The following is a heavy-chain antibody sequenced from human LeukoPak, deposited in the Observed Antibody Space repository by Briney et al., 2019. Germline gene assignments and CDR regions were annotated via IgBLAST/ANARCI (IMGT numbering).Heavy chain of an antibody. Sequence: GGSLRLSCAASGFTFSNAWMTWVRQAPGKGLEWVGRIKSKTAGGTIDYAAPVKGRFTISRDDSKNTLYLRMNSLKTEDTAVYYCTTGESMVGSTIHIRWADWGQETLVTVSS. CDR2: IKSKTAGGTI. CDR3: TTGESMVGSTIHIRWAD. J-gene: IGHJ4*02. D-gene: IGHD1-26*01. V-gene: IGHV3-15*01. CDR1: GFTFSNAW.